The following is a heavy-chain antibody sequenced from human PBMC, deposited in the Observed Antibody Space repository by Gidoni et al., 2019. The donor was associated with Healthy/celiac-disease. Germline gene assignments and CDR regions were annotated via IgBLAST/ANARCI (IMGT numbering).Heavy chain of an antibody. D-gene: IGHD3-22*01. Sequence: QLQLQESGPGLVKPSETLSLTCTVSGGSISSSSYYWGWIRQPPGKGLEWIGSIYYSGSPYYNPSLKSRVTISVDTSKNQFSLKLSSVTAADTAVYYCASPEEPDYYDSSGQSAFDIWGQGTMVTVSS. V-gene: IGHV4-39*01. CDR3: ASPEEPDYYDSSGQSAFDI. CDR1: GGSISSSSYY. CDR2: IYYSGSP. J-gene: IGHJ3*02.